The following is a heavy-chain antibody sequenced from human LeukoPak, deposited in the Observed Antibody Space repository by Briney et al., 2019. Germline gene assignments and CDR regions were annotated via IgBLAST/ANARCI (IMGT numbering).Heavy chain of an antibody. D-gene: IGHD3-16*01. J-gene: IGHJ4*02. CDR1: GFTFSNSA. V-gene: IGHV3-23*01. CDR3: ARDRPGGGGWSFDF. Sequence: GSLRLSCEASGFTFSNSAMSWVRQAPGQGLEWVSCIRSSGGSTFYADSVKGRFTISRDNSKNTLDLQMNSLRAEDTAVYYCARDRPGGGGWSFDFWGQGILVTVSS. CDR2: IRSSGGST.